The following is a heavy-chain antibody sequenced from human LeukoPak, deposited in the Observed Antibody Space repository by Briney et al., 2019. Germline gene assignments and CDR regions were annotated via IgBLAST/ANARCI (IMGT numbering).Heavy chain of an antibody. V-gene: IGHV4-39*07. CDR1: GGSISSSSYY. D-gene: IGHD3-22*01. Sequence: SETPSLTCTVSGGSISSSSYYWGWIRQPPGKGLEWIGSIYYSGSTYYNPSLKSRVTISVDTSKNQFSLKLSSVTAADTAVYYCARGLRHDYYDSSGYSFDYWGQEPWSPSPQ. CDR2: IYYSGST. CDR3: ARGLRHDYYDSSGYSFDY. J-gene: IGHJ4*01.